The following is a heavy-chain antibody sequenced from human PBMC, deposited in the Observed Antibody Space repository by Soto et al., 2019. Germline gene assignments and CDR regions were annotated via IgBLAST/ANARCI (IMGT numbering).Heavy chain of an antibody. J-gene: IGHJ6*02. CDR1: GFTFSSYA. CDR3: ARDRDWNYALDV. CDR2: ISGSGGST. V-gene: IGHV3-23*01. D-gene: IGHD1-7*01. Sequence: PGGSLRLSCAASGFTFSSYAMSWVRQAPGKGLEWVSAISGSGGSTYYADSVKGRFTISRDNSKNTLYLQMNSLRAEDTAVYYCARDRDWNYALDVWGQGTTVTVSS.